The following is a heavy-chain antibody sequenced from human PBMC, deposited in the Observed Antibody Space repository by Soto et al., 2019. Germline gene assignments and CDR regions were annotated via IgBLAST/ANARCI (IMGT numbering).Heavy chain of an antibody. J-gene: IGHJ4*02. CDR3: TASYVWGSYRPFDY. CDR2: IKSKTDGGTT. D-gene: IGHD3-16*02. Sequence: VGSLRLSCAASGFTFSNAWMSWVRQAPGKGLEWVGRIKSKTDGGTTDYAAPVKGRFTISRDDSKNTLYLQMNSLKTEDTAVYYCTASYVWGSYRPFDYWGQGTLVTVSS. V-gene: IGHV3-15*01. CDR1: GFTFSNAW.